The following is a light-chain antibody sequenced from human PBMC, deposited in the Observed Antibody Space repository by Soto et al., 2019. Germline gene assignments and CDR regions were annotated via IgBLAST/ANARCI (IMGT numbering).Light chain of an antibody. CDR2: DAS. V-gene: IGKV3-20*01. CDR3: QQYGSSPRT. CDR1: QSISSSY. Sequence: EIVLTQSPATLSLSPGERATLSCRASQSISSSYLAWYQQKPGQAPRLLIYDASTRATGIPDRFSGSGSVTDFTLTISRLEPEDFAVYFCQQYGSSPRTFGQGTKVDIK. J-gene: IGKJ1*01.